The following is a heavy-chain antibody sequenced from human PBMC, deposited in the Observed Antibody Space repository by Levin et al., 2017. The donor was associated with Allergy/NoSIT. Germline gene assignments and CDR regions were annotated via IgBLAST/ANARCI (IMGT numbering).Heavy chain of an antibody. CDR2: ISRSSSTI. V-gene: IGHV3-48*01. CDR3: AREPPISGYGIDY. CDR1: GFTFSSYS. Sequence: PGGSLRLSCAASGFTFSSYSMNWVRQAPGKGLEWVSYISRSSSTIYYADSVKGRFTISRDNAKNSLYLQMNSLRAEDTAVYYCAREPPISGYGIDYWGQGTLVTVSS. D-gene: IGHD5-12*01. J-gene: IGHJ4*02.